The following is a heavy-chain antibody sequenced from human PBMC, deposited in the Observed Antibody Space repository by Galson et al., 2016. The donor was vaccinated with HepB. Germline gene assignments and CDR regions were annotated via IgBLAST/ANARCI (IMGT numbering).Heavy chain of an antibody. D-gene: IGHD3-3*01. CDR3: ARDRFLGYYYYMDV. J-gene: IGHJ6*03. CDR2: IDPHNSKT. CDR1: GYTFTSYG. V-gene: IGHV1-18*04. Sequence: SVKVSCKASGYTFTSYGISWVRQAPGQGLEWMGWIDPHNSKTNYAQKLQGRLTLTTGTSTNTAYMELRSLFSDDTAVYYCARDRFLGYYYYMDVWGQGTTVTVSS.